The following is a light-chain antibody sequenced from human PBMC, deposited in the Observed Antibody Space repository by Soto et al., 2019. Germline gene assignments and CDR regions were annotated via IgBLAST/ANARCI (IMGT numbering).Light chain of an antibody. CDR1: SSDVGRYNL. CDR3: CPYAGYSTLGV. J-gene: IGLJ1*01. Sequence: QSALTQPASVSGSPGQSINISCTGTSSDVGRYNLVSWYQQHPGKAPKLIIYEVNKRPSGVSNRFSGSKSGNTASLTISGLQAEDEADYYCCPYAGYSTLGVFGTGTKLTVL. V-gene: IGLV2-23*02. CDR2: EVN.